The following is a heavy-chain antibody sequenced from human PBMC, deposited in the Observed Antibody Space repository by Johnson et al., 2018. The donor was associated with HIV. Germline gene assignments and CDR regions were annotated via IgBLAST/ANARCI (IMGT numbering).Heavy chain of an antibody. CDR1: GFIFDDYA. Sequence: VQLVESGGVVVQPGGSLRLSCAASGFIFDDYAMHWVRQAPGKGLEWVSGISWNSGIIGYADSVKGRFTISRDNAQNSLYLQMNSLRAEDTALYYCARDRAGNGLFPDAFDIWGQGTMVTVSS. V-gene: IGHV3-9*01. CDR3: ARDRAGNGLFPDAFDI. J-gene: IGHJ3*02. CDR2: ISWNSGII. D-gene: IGHD2-8*01.